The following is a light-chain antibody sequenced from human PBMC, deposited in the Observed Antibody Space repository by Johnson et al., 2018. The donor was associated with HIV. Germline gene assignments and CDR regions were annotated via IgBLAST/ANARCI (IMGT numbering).Light chain of an antibody. Sequence: QSVLTQPPSVSVAPGQKVSISCSGSSSNIGNNYVSWYQQLPGTAPKLLIYDNNKRPSGIPDRFSGSKSGTSATLGITGLQTGDEADYYCGTWDGSLSVIFGNGTTVTVL. V-gene: IGLV1-51*01. CDR2: DNN. CDR3: GTWDGSLSVI. CDR1: SSNIGNNY. J-gene: IGLJ1*01.